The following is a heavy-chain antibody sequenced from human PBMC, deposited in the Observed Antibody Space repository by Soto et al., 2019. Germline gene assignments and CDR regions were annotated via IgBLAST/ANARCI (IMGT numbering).Heavy chain of an antibody. J-gene: IGHJ4*02. CDR1: GFSLSTSGVG. CDR3: ARRRVGDVSGGVVGVFDD. Sequence: QITLKESGPPRVKPAQTLALTCNFSGFSLSTSGVGVGWIRQPPGKALECLGIIYWADDRLYSPSLKHRLTITKDTSKHEVVRIINNMVPDDTGTYYCARRRVGDVSGGVVGVFDDWGQGFLVTVSS. D-gene: IGHD2-8*01. V-gene: IGHV2-5*02. CDR2: IYWADDR.